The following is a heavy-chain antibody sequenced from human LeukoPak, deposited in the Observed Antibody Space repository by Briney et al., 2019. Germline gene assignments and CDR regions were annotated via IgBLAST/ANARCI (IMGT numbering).Heavy chain of an antibody. V-gene: IGHV4-31*03. CDR1: GGSISSGGYY. D-gene: IGHD1-26*01. Sequence: SQTLSLTCTVSGGSISSGGYYWSWIRQHPGKGLEWIGYIYYSGSTYYNPSLKSRVTISVDTSKNQFSLKLSSVTAADTAVYYCARSISGSHRYGYFDYWGQGTLVTVSS. CDR3: ARSISGSHRYGYFDY. CDR2: IYYSGST. J-gene: IGHJ4*02.